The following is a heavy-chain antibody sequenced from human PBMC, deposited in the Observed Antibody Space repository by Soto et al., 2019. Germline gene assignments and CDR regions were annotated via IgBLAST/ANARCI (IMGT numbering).Heavy chain of an antibody. Sequence: PGGSLRLSCAASGFTFSSYAMSWVRQAPGKGLEWVSAISGSGGSTYYADSVKGRCTISRDNSKNTLYLQMNSLRAEDTAVYYCAKDPLGIDSSGSNWFDPWGQGTLVTVSS. J-gene: IGHJ5*02. CDR1: GFTFSSYA. CDR2: ISGSGGST. D-gene: IGHD3-22*01. CDR3: AKDPLGIDSSGSNWFDP. V-gene: IGHV3-23*01.